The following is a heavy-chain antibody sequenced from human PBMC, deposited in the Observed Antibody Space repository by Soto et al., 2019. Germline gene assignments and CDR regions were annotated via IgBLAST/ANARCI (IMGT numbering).Heavy chain of an antibody. V-gene: IGHV4-30-4*01. Sequence: QVQLQESGPGLVKPSQTLSLTCTVSGGSVSSGDYYWSWIRQPPGKGLEWIGYIYYSGSTYYNPSLKSRVTISLHTSKTQFSLKLSSVTAADPAVYYCAREDFRAVTPDYWGQGTLVTVSS. J-gene: IGHJ4*02. CDR3: AREDFRAVTPDY. D-gene: IGHD4-17*01. CDR1: GGSVSSGDYY. CDR2: IYYSGST.